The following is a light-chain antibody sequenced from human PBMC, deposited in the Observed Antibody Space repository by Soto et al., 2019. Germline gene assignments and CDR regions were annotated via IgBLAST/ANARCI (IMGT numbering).Light chain of an antibody. V-gene: IGKV3-15*01. CDR2: GAS. Sequence: EIVMTQSPDTLSVSPGERATLSCRASQSIGVSLAWFQQKPGQAPRLLFSGASTRAPGVPVRFSASGSGTAFTLTIGSLQSEDFVVYYCQQYNDWPLTFGQGTRLDI. J-gene: IGKJ5*01. CDR1: QSIGVS. CDR3: QQYNDWPLT.